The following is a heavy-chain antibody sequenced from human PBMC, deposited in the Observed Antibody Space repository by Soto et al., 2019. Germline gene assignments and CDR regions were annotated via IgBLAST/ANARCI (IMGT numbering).Heavy chain of an antibody. Sequence: SETLSLTCTVSGASISSRDYYWGWIRQTPGKGLEWIGNIDYNGVTYYNPSLKSRVTVSKDTSKNQFSLKVASVTAADTAIYYCGRVMIGTSRHTDSDYWGQGTQVTVSS. CDR3: GRVMIGTSRHTDSDY. V-gene: IGHV4-39*01. CDR1: GASISSRDYY. D-gene: IGHD2-8*01. CDR2: IDYNGVT. J-gene: IGHJ4*02.